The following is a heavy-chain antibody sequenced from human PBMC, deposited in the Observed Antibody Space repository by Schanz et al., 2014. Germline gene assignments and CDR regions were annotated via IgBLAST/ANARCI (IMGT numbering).Heavy chain of an antibody. J-gene: IGHJ5*02. D-gene: IGHD3-16*01. CDR1: GFTVSSNY. Sequence: EVQLVESGGGLVKPGGSLRLSCTASGFTVSSNYMSWVRQAPGKGLEWVSITYSSGSTYYADSVRGRFTISRDNLKNTVYLQMNSLRAGDTAVYYCASDYNYFETEAPWGQGTLVTVSS. V-gene: IGHV3-66*01. CDR3: ASDYNYFETEAP. CDR2: TYSSGST.